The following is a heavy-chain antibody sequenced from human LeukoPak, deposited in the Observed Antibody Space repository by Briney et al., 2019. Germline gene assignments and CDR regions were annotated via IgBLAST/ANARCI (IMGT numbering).Heavy chain of an antibody. Sequence: GGSLRLSCAASGFTFSSYSMNWVRQAPGKGLEWVSSISSSSSYIYYADSVKGRFTISRDNAKNSLYLQMNSLRAEDTAVYYCAGSYGDYGVDYWGQGTLVTVSS. V-gene: IGHV3-21*01. CDR3: AGSYGDYGVDY. CDR1: GFTFSSYS. CDR2: ISSSSSYI. J-gene: IGHJ4*02. D-gene: IGHD4-17*01.